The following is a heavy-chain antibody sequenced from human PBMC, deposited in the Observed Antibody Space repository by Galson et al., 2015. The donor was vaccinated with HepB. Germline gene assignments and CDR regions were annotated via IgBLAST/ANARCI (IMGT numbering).Heavy chain of an antibody. D-gene: IGHD3-10*01. CDR3: ARSGGGDIGHYYYGMDV. CDR2: INPNSSST. J-gene: IGHJ6*02. V-gene: IGHV1-46*01. Sequence: SVKVSCKASGYTFTTYWMQWVRQAPGLGPEWVGKINPNSSSTTYAQKFQGRVTMTRDTSTSTVYMELSRLRSEDTAVYYCARSGGGDIGHYYYGMDVWGQGTAVTVSS. CDR1: GYTFTTYW.